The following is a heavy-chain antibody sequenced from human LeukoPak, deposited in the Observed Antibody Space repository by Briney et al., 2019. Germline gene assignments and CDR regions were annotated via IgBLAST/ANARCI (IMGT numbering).Heavy chain of an antibody. J-gene: IGHJ4*02. D-gene: IGHD3-10*01. CDR3: ARDRRYYGSGSYFRFDY. CDR2: IYYSGST. CDR1: GGSISSYY. Sequence: SETLSLTCTVSGGSISSYYWSWIRQPPGKGLEWIGYIYYSGSTNYNPSLKSRVTISVDTSKNQFSLKLSSVTAADMAVYYCARDRRYYGSGSYFRFDYWGQGTLVTVSS. V-gene: IGHV4-59*01.